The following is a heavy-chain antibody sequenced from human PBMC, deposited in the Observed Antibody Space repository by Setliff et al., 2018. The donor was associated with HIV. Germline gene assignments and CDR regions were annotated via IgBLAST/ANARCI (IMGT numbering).Heavy chain of an antibody. V-gene: IGHV1-18*01. CDR3: ASGRGEYSSGWFRSALDI. J-gene: IGHJ3*02. CDR1: DSTLTSYG. Sequence: ASVKVSCKASDSTLTSYGISWVRQAPGQGLEWMGWISGYNGNTNYAQKFQGRVTMTTDTSTSTAYMQLRSLRSDDTAVYYCASGRGEYSSGWFRSALDIWGQGTMVTVSS. D-gene: IGHD6-19*01. CDR2: ISGYNGNT.